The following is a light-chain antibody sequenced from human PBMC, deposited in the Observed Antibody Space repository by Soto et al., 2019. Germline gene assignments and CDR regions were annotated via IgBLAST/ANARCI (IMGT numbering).Light chain of an antibody. V-gene: IGKV3-20*01. CDR2: GAS. CDR3: QQYSSSPSIT. CDR1: QTITNNY. Sequence: EIVMTQSPATLSVSPGERATLSCRASQTITNNYLAWYQQKPGQAPRLLIWGASSRATGIPDRFSGSGSGTYFTLTISRLEPEDFAVYYCQQYSSSPSITFGQGTRLEIK. J-gene: IGKJ5*01.